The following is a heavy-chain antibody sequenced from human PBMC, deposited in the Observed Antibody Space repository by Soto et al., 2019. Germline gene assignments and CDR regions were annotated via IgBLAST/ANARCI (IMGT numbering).Heavy chain of an antibody. V-gene: IGHV1-2*04. J-gene: IGHJ3*02. D-gene: IGHD3-22*01. CDR1: GYTFTGYY. Sequence: ASAKVSCKAYGYTFTGYYMHWVRQAPRQGLEWMGWINPNSGGTNYAQKFQGWVTMTRDTSISTAYMELSRLRSDDTAVYYCARALRFRYYYDSSGYYPDAFEIWGQGTMVTVSS. CDR2: INPNSGGT. CDR3: ARALRFRYYYDSSGYYPDAFEI.